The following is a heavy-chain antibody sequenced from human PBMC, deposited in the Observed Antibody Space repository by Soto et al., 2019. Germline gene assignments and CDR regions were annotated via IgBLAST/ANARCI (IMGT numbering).Heavy chain of an antibody. CDR3: ARVGGYCSGGSCSEVFDY. CDR2: INPSGGST. D-gene: IGHD2-15*01. CDR1: GYTFTSYY. V-gene: IGHV1-46*01. Sequence: ASVKVSCKASGYTFTSYYMHWVRQAPGQGLEWMGIINPSGGSTSYAQKFQGRVTMTRDTSTSTVYMELSSLRSEDTAVYYCARVGGYCSGGSCSEVFDYWGQGTLVTVSS. J-gene: IGHJ4*02.